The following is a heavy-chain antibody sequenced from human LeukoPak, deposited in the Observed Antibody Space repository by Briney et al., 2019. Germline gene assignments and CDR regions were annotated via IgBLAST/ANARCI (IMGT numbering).Heavy chain of an antibody. D-gene: IGHD1-26*01. CDR2: IYYSGST. Sequence: SETLSLTCTVSGGSISSYYWSWIRQPPGKGLEWIGYIYYSGSTNYNPSLKSRVTISVDTSKNQFSLKLSSVTAADTAVYCCARDPGRSGSNRAFDIWGQGTMATVSS. V-gene: IGHV4-59*01. J-gene: IGHJ3*02. CDR1: GGSISSYY. CDR3: ARDPGRSGSNRAFDI.